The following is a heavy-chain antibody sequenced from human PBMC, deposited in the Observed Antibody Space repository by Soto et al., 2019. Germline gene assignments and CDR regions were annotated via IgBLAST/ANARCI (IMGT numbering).Heavy chain of an antibody. CDR3: ASFFGGAVAGTGATVYYYYYGMDV. Sequence: EVQLVASGGGPVKPGGSLRLSCAASGFTFSSYSMNWLRQAPGKGLEWVSSISSSSSYIYYADSVKGRFTISKDNAKNSLYLQMNSLGAEDTSVYSWASFFGGAVAGTGATVYYYYYGMDVCGHGTTFAVAS. CDR2: ISSSSSYI. CDR1: GFTFSSYS. J-gene: IGHJ6*02. D-gene: IGHD6-19*01. V-gene: IGHV3-21*01.